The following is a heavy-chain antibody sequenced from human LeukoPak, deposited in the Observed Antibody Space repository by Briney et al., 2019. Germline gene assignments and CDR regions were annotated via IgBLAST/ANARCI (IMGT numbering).Heavy chain of an antibody. V-gene: IGHV3-11*06. CDR3: ARDEQWINYAFDI. J-gene: IGHJ3*02. CDR1: GFTFSDYY. CDR2: ISSSSSYT. Sequence: GGSLRLSCAASGFTFSDYYMSWIRQAPGKGLEGVSYISSSSSYTNYADSVKGRFTISRDNAKNSLYLQMNSLRAEDTAVYYCARDEQWINYAFDIWGQGTMVTVSS. D-gene: IGHD6-19*01.